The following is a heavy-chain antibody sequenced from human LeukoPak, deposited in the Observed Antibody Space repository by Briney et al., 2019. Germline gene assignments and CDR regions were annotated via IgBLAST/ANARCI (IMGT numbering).Heavy chain of an antibody. CDR2: IYYSGST. V-gene: IGHV4-59*01. CDR1: GGSIRSYY. J-gene: IGHJ6*02. D-gene: IGHD3-16*01. Sequence: PSETLSLTCTVSGGSIRSYYWSWIRQPPGKGLEWIGYIYYSGSTNYNPSLKSRVTISVDTSKNQFSLKLSSVTAADTAVYYCARVGGGMDVWGQGTTVTVSS. CDR3: ARVGGGMDV.